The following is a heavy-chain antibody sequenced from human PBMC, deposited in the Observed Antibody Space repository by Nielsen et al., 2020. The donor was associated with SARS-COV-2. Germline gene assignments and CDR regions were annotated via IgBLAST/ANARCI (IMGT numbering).Heavy chain of an antibody. D-gene: IGHD3-22*01. CDR2: IYSGGST. CDR3: ARDLDSSGYYADAFDI. J-gene: IGHJ3*02. CDR1: GFTVSSNY. V-gene: IGHV3-66*01. Sequence: GESLKISCAASGFTVSSNYMSWVRQAPGKGLEWVSVIYSGGSTYYADSVKGRFTISRDNSKNTLYLRMNSLRAEDTAVYYCARDLDSSGYYADAFDIWGQGTMVTVSS.